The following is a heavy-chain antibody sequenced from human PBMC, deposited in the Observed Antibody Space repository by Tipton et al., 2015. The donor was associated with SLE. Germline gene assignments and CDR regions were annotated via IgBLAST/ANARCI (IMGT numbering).Heavy chain of an antibody. V-gene: IGHV4-39*07. CDR1: GVSIRTPTYY. Sequence: TLSLTCTVSGVSIRTPTYYWAWIRQPPGKGLECIGNINYSGTTSYNPSLKSRVTMSVDTSQSQFSLTLSSVTAADTAIYYCARWNFVTMTGGFDIWGQGTTFTVSS. D-gene: IGHD1-7*01. J-gene: IGHJ3*02. CDR3: ARWNFVTMTGGFDI. CDR2: INYSGTT.